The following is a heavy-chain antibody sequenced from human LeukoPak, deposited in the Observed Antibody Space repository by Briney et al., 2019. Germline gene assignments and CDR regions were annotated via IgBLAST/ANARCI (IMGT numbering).Heavy chain of an antibody. J-gene: IGHJ5*02. Sequence: ASVRVSCKASGYTFTSYYMHWVRQAPGQGLEWMGWISAYNGNTNYAQKLQGRVTMTTDTSTSTAYMELRSLRSDDTAVYYCARSTREAAFDPWGQGTLVTVSS. D-gene: IGHD2-2*01. V-gene: IGHV1-18*04. CDR3: ARSTREAAFDP. CDR2: ISAYNGNT. CDR1: GYTFTSYY.